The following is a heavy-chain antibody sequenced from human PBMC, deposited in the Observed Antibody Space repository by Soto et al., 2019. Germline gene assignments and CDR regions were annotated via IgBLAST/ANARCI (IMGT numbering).Heavy chain of an antibody. Sequence: SVKVSCKASGGTFSSYAISWVRQAPGQGLEWMGGIIPIFGTANYAQKFQGRVTITADESTSTAYMELSSLRSEDTAVYYCARTSTHYYDSSGYRGPLDYWGQGTLVTVSS. J-gene: IGHJ4*02. CDR3: ARTSTHYYDSSGYRGPLDY. CDR1: GGTFSSYA. V-gene: IGHV1-69*13. D-gene: IGHD3-22*01. CDR2: IIPIFGTA.